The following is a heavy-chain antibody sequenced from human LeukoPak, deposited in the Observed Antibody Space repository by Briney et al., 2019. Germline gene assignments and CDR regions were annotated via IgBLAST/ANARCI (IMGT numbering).Heavy chain of an antibody. V-gene: IGHV3-48*03. CDR3: ARDVLTPNSYGMDV. J-gene: IGHJ6*02. CDR2: ISSSGSTI. Sequence: GSLRLSCAASGFTFSSFEMNWVRQAPGKGLECVSYISSSGSTIYYADSVKGRFTISRDNAKNSLYLQMNSLRAEDTAVYYCARDVLTPNSYGMDVWGQGTTVTVSS. D-gene: IGHD4-23*01. CDR1: GFTFSSFE.